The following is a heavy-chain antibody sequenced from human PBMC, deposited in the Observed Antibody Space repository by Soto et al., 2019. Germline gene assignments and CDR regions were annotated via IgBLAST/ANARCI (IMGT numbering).Heavy chain of an antibody. J-gene: IGHJ4*02. Sequence: QVQLQESGPGLVKPSQTLSLTCTVSGGSISSGGYYWSWIRQHPGKGLEWIGNIYYSGSTYYNPSLKSRVTISVDTSKNQSPRKLSSVTAADTAVYYCARGRIGGVDYWGQGTLVTVSS. D-gene: IGHD2-15*01. CDR2: IYYSGST. CDR3: ARGRIGGVDY. V-gene: IGHV4-31*03. CDR1: GGSISSGGYY.